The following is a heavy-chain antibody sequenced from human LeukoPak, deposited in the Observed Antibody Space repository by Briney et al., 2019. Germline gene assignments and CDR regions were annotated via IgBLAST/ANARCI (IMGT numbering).Heavy chain of an antibody. V-gene: IGHV1-18*01. CDR2: ISAYNGNT. D-gene: IGHD3-9*01. J-gene: IGHJ3*02. CDR3: ARDPHVLRYFDWLLAHDAFDI. CDR1: GGTFSSYA. Sequence: ASVKVSCKASGGTFSSYAISWVRQAPGQGLEWMGWISAYNGNTNYAQKLQGRVTMTTDTSTSTAYMELRSLRSDDTAVYYCARDPHVLRYFDWLLAHDAFDIWGQGTMVTVSS.